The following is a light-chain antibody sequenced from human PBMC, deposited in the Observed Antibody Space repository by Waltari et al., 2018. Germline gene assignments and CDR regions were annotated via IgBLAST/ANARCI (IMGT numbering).Light chain of an antibody. CDR2: RAS. CDR1: QSVNTW. V-gene: IGKV1-5*03. Sequence: IQMTQSPSTLSASAGDRVVITCRASQSVNTWLAWYQQSPGKAPNLLIYRASSLQSGGPSRFSGRGSGTEFTLTINSLQPDDFASYYCQQYNSFPWTFGQGTKVEIK. J-gene: IGKJ1*01. CDR3: QQYNSFPWT.